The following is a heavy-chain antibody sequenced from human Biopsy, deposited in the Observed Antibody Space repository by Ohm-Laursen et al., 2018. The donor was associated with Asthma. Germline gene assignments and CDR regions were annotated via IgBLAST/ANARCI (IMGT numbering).Heavy chain of an antibody. D-gene: IGHD3-9*01. CDR2: VNTGNGDT. J-gene: IGHJ3*01. V-gene: IGHV1-3*04. CDR1: GYNFISFA. CDR3: ARTYYDFLTGQVKDVFGV. Sequence: ASVKVSCKASGYNFISFAIHWVRQAPGQRLEWMGWVNTGNGDTKFSQKFQGRVTITRDTSASTAYMELRSLRSEDTATYYCARTYYDFLTGQVKDVFGVWGQGTMVTVSS.